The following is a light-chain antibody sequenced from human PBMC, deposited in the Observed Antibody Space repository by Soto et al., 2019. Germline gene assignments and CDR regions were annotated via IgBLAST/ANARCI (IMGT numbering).Light chain of an antibody. CDR3: QQRSNWPRIT. V-gene: IGKV3-11*01. Sequence: EIVLTQSPASLSLSPGEIDTLSCRASQSIANYLAWYQQKPGQAPRLLIYDSSNRATGIPARFSGSGSGTDFTLTISSLEPEDVAVYYCQQRSNWPRITFGQGTRLQI. CDR2: DSS. J-gene: IGKJ5*01. CDR1: QSIANY.